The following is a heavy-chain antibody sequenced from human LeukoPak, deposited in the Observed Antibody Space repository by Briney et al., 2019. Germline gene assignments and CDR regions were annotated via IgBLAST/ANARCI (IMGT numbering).Heavy chain of an antibody. Sequence: SETLSLTCTVSGGSISSSSYYWGWIRQPPGKGLEWIGSIHYSGSTYYNPSLKSRVTISVDTSKNQFSLKLSSVTAADTAVYYCAVGDYYGSGSFDYWGQGTLVTVSS. V-gene: IGHV4-39*01. D-gene: IGHD3-10*01. CDR1: GGSISSSSYY. J-gene: IGHJ4*02. CDR2: IHYSGST. CDR3: AVGDYYGSGSFDY.